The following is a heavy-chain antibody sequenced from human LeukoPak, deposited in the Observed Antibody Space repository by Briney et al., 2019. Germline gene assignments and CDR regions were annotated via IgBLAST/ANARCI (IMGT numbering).Heavy chain of an antibody. CDR1: GFSFSAYP. D-gene: IGHD1-26*01. CDR2: ISAGGDLT. CDR3: AKSLLTTASGTGRAFDL. J-gene: IGHJ3*01. V-gene: IGHV3-23*01. Sequence: GGSLRLSCAASGFSFSAYPMGWVRRAPGRGLEWVSGISAGGDLTFHADPVKGRFTISRDNSKNTLYLQMDSLRADDTAEYYCAKSLLTTASGTGRAFDLWGQGTMVTVSS.